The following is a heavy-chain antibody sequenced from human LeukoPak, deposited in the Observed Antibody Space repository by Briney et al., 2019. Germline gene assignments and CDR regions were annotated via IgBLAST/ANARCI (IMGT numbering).Heavy chain of an antibody. V-gene: IGHV4-59*01. CDR3: ARGRNDIGQGSFFL. CDR1: GGSISNYF. D-gene: IGHD3-3*02. Sequence: SETLSLTCTVSGGSISNYFWNWIRQTPGKGLEWIGYIYYTGITNYNPSLKSRVTMSVDTSMNQFSLSLTSVTAADTAVYYCARGRNDIGQGSFFLWGQGTLVSVSS. J-gene: IGHJ4*02. CDR2: IYYTGIT.